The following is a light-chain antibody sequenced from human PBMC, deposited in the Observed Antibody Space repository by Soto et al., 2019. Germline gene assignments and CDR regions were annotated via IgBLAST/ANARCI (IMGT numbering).Light chain of an antibody. CDR1: QSLLHSNGYNH. CDR2: WSS. J-gene: IGKJ4*01. V-gene: IGKV2-28*01. Sequence: DIVMTQSPLSLPVTPGEPASISCRSSQSLLHSNGYNHLNWYLQKPRQPPKLLIYWSSTRESGVPDRFSGSGSGTDFTLTISSLQAEDVAVYYCHQYYSDPLTFGGGTKVDIK. CDR3: HQYYSDPLT.